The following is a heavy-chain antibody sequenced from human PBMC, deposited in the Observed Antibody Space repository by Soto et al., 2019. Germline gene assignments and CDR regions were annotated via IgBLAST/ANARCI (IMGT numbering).Heavy chain of an antibody. V-gene: IGHV4-61*01. CDR2: IYSGGST. CDR1: GGFVNSDTHS. Sequence: QVQLQESGPGLVKPSETLSLTCTVSGGFVNSDTHSWSWIRQTPGKRLEWIGFIYSGGSTKNPSLRSRVTMSVDTSKHQFSLKLRSVIVADTAVYHCARFVRSCSATTCSTRADVWGQGITVTVSS. CDR3: ARFVRSCSATTCSTRADV. J-gene: IGHJ6*02. D-gene: IGHD2-2*01.